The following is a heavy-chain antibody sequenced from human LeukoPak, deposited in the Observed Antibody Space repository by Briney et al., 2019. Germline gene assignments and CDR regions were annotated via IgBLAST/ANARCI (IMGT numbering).Heavy chain of an antibody. CDR3: ARDPREVYYGMDV. Sequence: ASVRVSCKASGYTFTGYYMHWVRQAPGQGLEWMGWINPNSGGTNYAQKFQGRVTMTRDTSISTAYMELSRLRSDDTAVYYCARDPREVYYGMDVWGQGTTVTVSS. CDR1: GYTFTGYY. CDR2: INPNSGGT. V-gene: IGHV1-2*02. J-gene: IGHJ6*02.